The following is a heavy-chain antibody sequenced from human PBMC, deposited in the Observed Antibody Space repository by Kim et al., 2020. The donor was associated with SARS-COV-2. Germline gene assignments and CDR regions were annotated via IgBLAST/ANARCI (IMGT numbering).Heavy chain of an antibody. D-gene: IGHD3-10*01. V-gene: IGHV4-31*03. CDR3: ARVHRQDYYGSGSYLDY. CDR2: IYYSGST. CDR1: GGSISSGGYY. Sequence: SETLSLTCTVSGGSISSGGYYWSWIRQHPGKGLEWIGYIYYSGSTYYNPSLKSRVTISVDTSKNQFSLKLSSVTAADTAVYYCARVHRQDYYGSGSYLDYCGQGTLVTVSS. J-gene: IGHJ4*02.